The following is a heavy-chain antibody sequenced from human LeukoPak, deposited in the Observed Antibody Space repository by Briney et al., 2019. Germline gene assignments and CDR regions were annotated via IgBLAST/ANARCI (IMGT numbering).Heavy chain of an antibody. J-gene: IGHJ4*02. Sequence: ASETLSLTCAVSGGSISSSSYYWGWIRQPPGKGLEWIGSIYYSGSTYYNPSLKSRVTISVDTSKNQFSLKLSSVTAADTAVCYCARDIGSYGNPGRFDYWGQGTLVTVSS. CDR3: ARDIGSYGNPGRFDY. CDR1: GGSISSSSYY. D-gene: IGHD1-14*01. V-gene: IGHV4-39*02. CDR2: IYYSGST.